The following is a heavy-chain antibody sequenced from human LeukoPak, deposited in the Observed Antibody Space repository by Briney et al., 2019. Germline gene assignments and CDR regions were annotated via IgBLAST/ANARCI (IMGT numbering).Heavy chain of an antibody. V-gene: IGHV4-34*09. J-gene: IGHJ5*02. Sequence: SETLSLTCAVYGGSFSGYYWSWIRQPPGKGLEWIGEINHSGSTNYNPSLKGRVTMSVDTSNNQFSLTLRSVTAADTAVYYCARDRQSRYSYGSRGWFDPWGQGTLVTVSS. D-gene: IGHD5-18*01. CDR2: INHSGST. CDR3: ARDRQSRYSYGSRGWFDP. CDR1: GGSFSGYY.